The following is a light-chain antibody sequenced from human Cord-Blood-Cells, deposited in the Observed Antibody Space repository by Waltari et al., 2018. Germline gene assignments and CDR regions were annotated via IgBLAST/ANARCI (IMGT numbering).Light chain of an antibody. Sequence: DIQLTQSPSFLSASVGDRVAITCRARQGISSYLAWYQQTPGKAPKLLIYAASNLQSGVPSRFSGSGSGTEFTLTSSSLQPEDFATYYCQQLNSYPRTFGQGTKVEIK. V-gene: IGKV1-9*01. CDR2: AAS. J-gene: IGKJ1*01. CDR3: QQLNSYPRT. CDR1: QGISSY.